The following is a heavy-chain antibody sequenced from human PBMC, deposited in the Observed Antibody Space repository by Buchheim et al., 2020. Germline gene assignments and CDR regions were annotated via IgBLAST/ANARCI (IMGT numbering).Heavy chain of an antibody. CDR3: AKGAVSGSSSYHGMDV. D-gene: IGHD1-26*01. CDR1: GFTFNSYG. Sequence: EVQLLESGGGLVQAGGSLRLSCSASGFTFNSYGMNWVRQAPGKGLEWVSVIIGSGATTYYTDSVKGRFTIPRDNSKQTLYLQMNSLRAEDTAIYYCAKGAVSGSSSYHGMDVWGQGTT. V-gene: IGHV3-23*01. CDR2: IIGSGATT. J-gene: IGHJ6*02.